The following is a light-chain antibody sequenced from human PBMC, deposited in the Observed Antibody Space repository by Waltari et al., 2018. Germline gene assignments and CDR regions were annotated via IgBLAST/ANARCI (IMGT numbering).Light chain of an antibody. Sequence: QLVLTQSHSASASLGASAKLTCTLSSGHSSNVVAWLQQRPEKGPRYLMKGNSDGSHSKGDEIPDRFSGSSSGAERYLTISSLQSEDEADYYCQTGGHGTWVFGGGTKLTVL. CDR2: GNSDGSH. V-gene: IGLV4-69*01. CDR3: QTGGHGTWV. CDR1: SGHSSNV. J-gene: IGLJ3*02.